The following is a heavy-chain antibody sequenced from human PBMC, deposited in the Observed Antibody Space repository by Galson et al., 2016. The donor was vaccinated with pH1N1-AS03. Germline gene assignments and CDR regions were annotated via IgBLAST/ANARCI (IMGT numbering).Heavy chain of an antibody. D-gene: IGHD5-18*01. Sequence: ETLSLTCTVSGASITNYYWSWIRQPPGNGLDWIGYIYYSADTNYNPSLKSRVTISVDTSRNQFSLRLSSVTAADTAVYYCARGGYSYHGFDYWGQGSLVTVSS. V-gene: IGHV4-59*01. CDR2: IYYSADT. CDR1: GASITNYY. CDR3: ARGGYSYHGFDY. J-gene: IGHJ4*02.